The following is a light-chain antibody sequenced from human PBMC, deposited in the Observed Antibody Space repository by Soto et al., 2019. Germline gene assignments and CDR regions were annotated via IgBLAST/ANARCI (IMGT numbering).Light chain of an antibody. CDR3: SSYAGSNNYV. CDR1: SSDVGAYNY. Sequence: QSALTQPPSASGSPGQSVTISCTGTSSDVGAYNYVSWYQQHPGKAPKVMIYEVTKRPSGVPDRFSGSKSGNTASLTVSGLQGEDEADYYCSSYAGSNNYVFGTGTKVTVL. V-gene: IGLV2-8*01. CDR2: EVT. J-gene: IGLJ1*01.